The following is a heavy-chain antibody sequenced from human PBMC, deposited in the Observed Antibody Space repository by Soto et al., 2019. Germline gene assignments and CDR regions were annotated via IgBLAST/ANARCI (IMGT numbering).Heavy chain of an antibody. V-gene: IGHV4-59*01. CDR3: ARARVPAAMYYYYGMDV. CDR2: IYYSGST. CDR1: GGSISSYY. J-gene: IGHJ6*02. Sequence: SETLSLTCTVSGGSISSYYWSWIRQPPGKGLEWIGYIYYSGSTNYNPSLKSRVTISVDTSKNQFSLKLSSVTAADTAVYYCARARVPAAMYYYYGMDVWGQGTTVTVSS. D-gene: IGHD2-2*01.